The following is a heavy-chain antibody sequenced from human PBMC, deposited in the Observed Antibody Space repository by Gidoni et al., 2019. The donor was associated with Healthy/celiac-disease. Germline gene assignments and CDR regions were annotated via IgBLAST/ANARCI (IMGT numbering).Heavy chain of an antibody. D-gene: IGHD4-17*01. J-gene: IGHJ4*02. Sequence: QVQLQQWGAGLLKPSETLSLTCAVYGGSFSGYYWSWIRQPPGTGLEWIGEINHSGSTNYNPSLKSRVTISVDTSKNQFSLKLSSVTAADTAVYYCASGPNDYGGKSGWGQGTLVTVSS. CDR3: ASGPNDYGGKSG. CDR1: GGSFSGYY. V-gene: IGHV4-34*01. CDR2: INHSGST.